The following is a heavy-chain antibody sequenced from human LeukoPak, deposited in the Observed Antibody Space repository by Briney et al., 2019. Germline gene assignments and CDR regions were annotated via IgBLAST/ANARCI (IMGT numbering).Heavy chain of an antibody. CDR3: TRGRDSASGSSDY. CDR2: ISSDGSNK. Sequence: GGSLRLSCAASGFTFSGYGMHWVRQAPGKGLEWVAVISSDGSNKNYAASVKGRFTVSRDSAKNTLYLQMNSLRVEDTAVYYCTRGRDSASGSSDYWGQGTLVTVSS. D-gene: IGHD3-10*01. CDR1: GFTFSGYG. V-gene: IGHV3-30*03. J-gene: IGHJ4*02.